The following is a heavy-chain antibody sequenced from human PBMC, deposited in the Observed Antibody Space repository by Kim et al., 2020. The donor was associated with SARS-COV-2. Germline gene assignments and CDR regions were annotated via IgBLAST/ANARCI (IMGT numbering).Heavy chain of an antibody. CDR1: GFTFSSYS. Sequence: GGSLRLSCAASGFTFSSYSMNWVRQAPGKGLEWVSSISSSSSYIYYADSVKGRFTISRDNAKNSLYLQMNSLRAEDTAVYYCARDPRKRWRHNYMDVWGKGTTVTVSS. J-gene: IGHJ6*03. CDR3: ARDPRKRWRHNYMDV. V-gene: IGHV3-21*01. CDR2: ISSSSSYI.